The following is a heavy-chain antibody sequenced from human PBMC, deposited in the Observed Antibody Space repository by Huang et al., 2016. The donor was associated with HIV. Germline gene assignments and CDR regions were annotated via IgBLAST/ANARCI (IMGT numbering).Heavy chain of an antibody. Sequence: QVQLQESGPGLVKPSQNLSLTCTVSGDSISRGGYYWSWIRQPPGKGLEWIGYIYYSGSTYYNPSLKSRVTISVDTSKNQFSLKLSSVTAADTAVYYCAREGKTGTWFDPWGQGTLVTVSS. J-gene: IGHJ5*02. V-gene: IGHV4-30-4*08. CDR2: IYYSGST. CDR3: AREGKTGTWFDP. CDR1: GDSISRGGYY. D-gene: IGHD1-1*01.